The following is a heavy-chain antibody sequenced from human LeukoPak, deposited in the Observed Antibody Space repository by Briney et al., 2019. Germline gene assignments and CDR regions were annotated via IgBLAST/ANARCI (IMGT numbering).Heavy chain of an antibody. CDR1: GFTFSSYA. J-gene: IGHJ6*02. V-gene: IGHV3-23*01. CDR2: ISGSGGST. Sequence: GGSLRLSCAASGFTFSSYAMSWVRQAPGNGLEWVSAISGSGGSTYYADSVKGRFTISRDNSQDTLYLQMNGLRAGDTAVYYCAKAPRAAAGTYNGMDVWGQGTTVTVSS. CDR3: AKAPRAAAGTYNGMDV. D-gene: IGHD6-13*01.